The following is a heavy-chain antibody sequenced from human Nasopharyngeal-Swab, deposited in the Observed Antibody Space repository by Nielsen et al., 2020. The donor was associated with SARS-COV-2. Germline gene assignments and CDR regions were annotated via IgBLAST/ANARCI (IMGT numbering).Heavy chain of an antibody. CDR2: ISSSSSYT. D-gene: IGHD6-19*01. Sequence: GESLKISCAAPGFTFSDYYMSWIRQAPGKGLEVVSYISSSSSYTNYADSVKGRFTISRDNAKNSLYLQMNSLRAEDTAVYYWARGSQWLVGPHGYWGQGTLVTVSS. CDR3: ARGSQWLVGPHGY. J-gene: IGHJ4*02. V-gene: IGHV3-11*06. CDR1: GFTFSDYY.